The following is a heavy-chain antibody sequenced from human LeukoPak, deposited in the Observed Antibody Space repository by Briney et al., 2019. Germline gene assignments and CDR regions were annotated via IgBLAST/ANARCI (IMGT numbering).Heavy chain of an antibody. J-gene: IGHJ4*02. CDR2: IYHSGST. CDR3: ARDRGWSHYFDY. Sequence: NASETLSLTCTVSGYSISSGYYWGWIRQPPGQGLEWIGSIYHSGSTYYNPSLKSRVTISVDTSKNQFSLKLSSVTAADTAVYYRARDRGWSHYFDYWGQGTLVTVSS. V-gene: IGHV4-38-2*02. CDR1: GYSISSGYY. D-gene: IGHD2-15*01.